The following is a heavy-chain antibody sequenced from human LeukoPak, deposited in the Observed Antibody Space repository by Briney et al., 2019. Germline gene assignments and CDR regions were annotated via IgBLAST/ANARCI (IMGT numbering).Heavy chain of an antibody. V-gene: IGHV3-NL1*01. CDR3: ASYLIGFDP. D-gene: IGHD3-10*01. Sequence: QSGGSLRLSCAASGFTFSSYGMHWVRQAPGKGLECVSFMYNGGSAYYADSVKGRFTISRDNAKNTLYLQMNSLRAEDTAVYYCASYLIGFDPWGQGTLVTVSS. J-gene: IGHJ5*02. CDR2: MYNGGSA. CDR1: GFTFSSYG.